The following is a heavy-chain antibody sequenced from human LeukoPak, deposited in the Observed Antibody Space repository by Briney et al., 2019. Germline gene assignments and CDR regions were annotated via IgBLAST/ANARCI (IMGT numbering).Heavy chain of an antibody. CDR3: ARDRGCSGGSCRHFDY. Sequence: GGSLRLSCAASGFTFSSYVMHWVRQAPGKGLEWVAIISYDGSNKYYADSVKGRFTISRDNSKNTLYLQMNSLRAEDTAVYYCARDRGCSGGSCRHFDYWGQGTLVTVSS. D-gene: IGHD2-15*01. CDR2: ISYDGSNK. J-gene: IGHJ4*02. CDR1: GFTFSSYV. V-gene: IGHV3-30*04.